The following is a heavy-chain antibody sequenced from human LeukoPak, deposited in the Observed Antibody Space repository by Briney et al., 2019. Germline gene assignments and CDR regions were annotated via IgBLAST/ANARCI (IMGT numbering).Heavy chain of an antibody. V-gene: IGHV3-7*03. CDR1: GFTFSSYW. J-gene: IGHJ3*02. CDR2: IKQDGSEK. D-gene: IGHD1-26*01. CDR3: ASIVGATGAFDI. Sequence: GGSLRLSCAASGFTFSSYWMSWVRQAPGKGLEWVANIKQDGSEKYYVDFVKGRFTISRDNAKNSLYLQMNSLRAEDMALYYCASIVGATGAFDIWGQGTMVTVSS.